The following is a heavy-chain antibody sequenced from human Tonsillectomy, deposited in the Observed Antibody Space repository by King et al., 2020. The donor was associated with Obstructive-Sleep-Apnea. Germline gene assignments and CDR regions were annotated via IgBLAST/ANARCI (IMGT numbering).Heavy chain of an antibody. CDR3: TRGGYYYFDD. CDR2: IYYSGNN. D-gene: IGHD3-3*01. V-gene: IGHV4-59*08. Sequence: VQLQESGPGLVKPSETLSLTCTVSGGSISTYYWSCVRQPPGKGLEWIGYIYYSGNNNYNPSLKSRVTISVYTSKNQFSLKLSSVTAADTAVYYCTRGGYYYFDDWGQGTQVTVSS. CDR1: GGSISTYY. J-gene: IGHJ4*02.